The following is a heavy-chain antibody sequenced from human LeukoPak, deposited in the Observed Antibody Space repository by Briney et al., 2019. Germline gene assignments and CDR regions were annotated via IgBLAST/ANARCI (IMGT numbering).Heavy chain of an antibody. J-gene: IGHJ4*02. CDR2: IKQDGSKK. CDR1: GFPFSSYW. V-gene: IGHV3-7*04. CDR3: TRVGYIDEGIDY. Sequence: PGGSLRLSYVASGFPFSSYWMPWVRQAPGKGLEWVANIKQDGSKKSYVDSVKGRFTISRDNAKNSLYLQMNSLRAEDTAIYYCTRVGYIDEGIDYWGQGTLVTVSS. D-gene: IGHD5-24*01.